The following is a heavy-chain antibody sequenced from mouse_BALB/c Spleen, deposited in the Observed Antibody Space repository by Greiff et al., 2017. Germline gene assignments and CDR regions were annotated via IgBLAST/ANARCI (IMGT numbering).Heavy chain of an antibody. CDR1: GFTFSSYA. CDR3: AREGDYGNPYAMDY. CDR2: ISSGGST. D-gene: IGHD2-1*01. J-gene: IGHJ4*01. Sequence: EVKVEESGGGLVKPGGSLKLSCAASGFTFSSYAMSWVRQTPEKRLEWVASISSGGSTYYPDSVKGRFTISRDNARNILYLQMSSLRSEDTAMYYCAREGDYGNPYAMDYWGQGTSVTVSS. V-gene: IGHV5-6-5*01.